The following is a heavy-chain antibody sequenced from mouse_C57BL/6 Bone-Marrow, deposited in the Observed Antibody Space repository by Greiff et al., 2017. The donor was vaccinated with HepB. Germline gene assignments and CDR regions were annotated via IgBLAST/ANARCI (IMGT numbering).Heavy chain of an antibody. V-gene: IGHV1-81*01. Sequence: QVHVKQSGAELARPGASVKLSCKASGYTFTSYGISWVKQRTGQGLEWIGEIYPRSGNTYYNEKFKGKATLTADKSSSTAYMELRSLTSEDSAVYFCASLYGNFAYWGQGTLVTVSA. CDR2: IYPRSGNT. D-gene: IGHD2-1*01. J-gene: IGHJ3*01. CDR3: ASLYGNFAY. CDR1: GYTFTSYG.